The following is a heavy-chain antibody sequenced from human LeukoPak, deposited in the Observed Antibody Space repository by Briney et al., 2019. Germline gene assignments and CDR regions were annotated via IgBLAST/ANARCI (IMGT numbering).Heavy chain of an antibody. CDR2: IYTSGST. CDR3: AKQRLLEVGWFDP. J-gene: IGHJ5*02. D-gene: IGHD3-3*01. CDR1: GGSISSYY. Sequence: SETLSLTCTVSGGSISSYYWSWIRQPAGKGLEWIGRIYTSGSTNYNPSLKSRFTMPVDTSKNQFSLKLSSVTAADTAVYYCAKQRLLEVGWFDPWGQGTLVTVSS. V-gene: IGHV4-4*07.